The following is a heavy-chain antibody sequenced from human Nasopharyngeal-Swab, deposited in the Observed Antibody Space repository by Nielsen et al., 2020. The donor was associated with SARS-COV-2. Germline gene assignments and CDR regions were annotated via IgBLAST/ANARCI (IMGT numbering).Heavy chain of an antibody. CDR3: AKGWGGSYVDAFDI. CDR1: GFTFSSYG. D-gene: IGHD1-26*01. J-gene: IGHJ3*02. V-gene: IGHV3-30*18. CDR2: ISYDGSNK. Sequence: GSLKISCAASGFTFSSYGMHWVRQAPGKGLEWVAVISYDGSNKYYADSVKGRFTISRDNSKNTLYLQMNSLRAEDTAVYYCAKGWGGSYVDAFDIWGQGTMVTVSS.